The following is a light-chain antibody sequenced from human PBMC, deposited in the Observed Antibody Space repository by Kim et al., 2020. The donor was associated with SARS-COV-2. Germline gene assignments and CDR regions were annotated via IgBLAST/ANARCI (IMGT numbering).Light chain of an antibody. CDR2: DVS. CDR1: SSDVCGYNY. J-gene: IGLJ2*01. CDR3: SSYTSSSTLDVV. Sequence: SITISCTGTSSDVCGYNYVSWYQQHPGKAPKLMIYDVSNRPSGVSNRFSGSKSGNTASLTISGLQAEDEADYYCSSYTSSSTLDVVFGGGTQLTVL. V-gene: IGLV2-14*03.